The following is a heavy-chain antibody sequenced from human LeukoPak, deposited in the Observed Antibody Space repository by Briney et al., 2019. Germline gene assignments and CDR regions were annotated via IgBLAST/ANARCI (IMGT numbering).Heavy chain of an antibody. Sequence: SETLPLTCTVSGGSISSYYWSWIRQPPGKGLEWIGYIYYSGSTNYNPSLKSRVTISVDTSKNQFSLKLSSVTAADTAVYYCARDADGWFDPWGQGTLVTVSS. V-gene: IGHV4-59*01. J-gene: IGHJ5*02. D-gene: IGHD5-24*01. CDR1: GGSISSYY. CDR3: ARDADGWFDP. CDR2: IYYSGST.